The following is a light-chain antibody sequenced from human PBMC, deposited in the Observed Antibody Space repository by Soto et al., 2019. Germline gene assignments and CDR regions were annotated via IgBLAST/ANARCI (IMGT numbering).Light chain of an antibody. V-gene: IGLV1-47*01. CDR1: NSNIGINN. CDR3: AAWDDSLSGRL. J-gene: IGLJ2*01. CDR2: RND. Sequence: QSVLTQPPSVSGTPGQRVTISCSGSNSNIGINNVCWYQQLPGTAPKVLIYRNDQRPAGVPDRFSGSKSGTSASLAISGLRSEDEADYYCAAWDDSLSGRLFGGGTQLTVL.